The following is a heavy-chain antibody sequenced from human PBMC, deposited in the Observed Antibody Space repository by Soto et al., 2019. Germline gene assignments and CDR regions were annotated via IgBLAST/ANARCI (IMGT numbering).Heavy chain of an antibody. Sequence: ASVKVSCKASGGTFSSYAISWVRQAPGQGLEWMGGIIPIFGTANYAQRFQGRVTITADESTSIAYMELSSLRSEDTAVYYCARGGSGSYSGWFDPWGQGTLVTVS. J-gene: IGHJ5*02. CDR1: GGTFSSYA. CDR3: ARGGSGSYSGWFDP. CDR2: IIPIFGTA. V-gene: IGHV1-69*13. D-gene: IGHD1-26*01.